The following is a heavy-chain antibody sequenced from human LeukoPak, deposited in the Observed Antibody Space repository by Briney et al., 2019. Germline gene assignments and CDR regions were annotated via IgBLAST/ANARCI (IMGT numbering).Heavy chain of an antibody. J-gene: IGHJ4*02. V-gene: IGHV1-24*01. D-gene: IGHD6-19*01. CDR1: GYTLTELS. CDR3: ARHEPAGYSSGWYGY. CDR2: FDPEDGET. Sequence: ASVKVSCKVSGYTLTELSMHWVRQAPGKGLEWMGGFDPEDGETIYAQKFQGRVTMTEDTSTDTAYMELSSLRSEDTAVYYCARHEPAGYSSGWYGYWGQGTLVTVSS.